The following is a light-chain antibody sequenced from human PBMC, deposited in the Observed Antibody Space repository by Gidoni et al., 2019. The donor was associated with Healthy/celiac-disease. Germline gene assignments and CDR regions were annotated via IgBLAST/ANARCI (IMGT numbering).Light chain of an antibody. CDR1: QSVSSY. Sequence: EIVLTQSPATLSLSPGERATLSCRASQSVSSYFAWYQQQPGQAPRLLIYDASTRATGIPARFSGSGSGTDFTLTISSLEPEDFAVYYCQQRSNWPPVTFXXXTRLEIK. CDR3: QQRSNWPPVT. CDR2: DAS. V-gene: IGKV3-11*01. J-gene: IGKJ5*01.